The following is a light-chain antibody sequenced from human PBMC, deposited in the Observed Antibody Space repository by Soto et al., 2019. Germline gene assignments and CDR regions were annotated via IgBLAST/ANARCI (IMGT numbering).Light chain of an antibody. CDR3: ATWDDSLSCPV. V-gene: IGLV1-47*02. CDR1: SSNIGNNY. CDR2: NNS. J-gene: IGLJ3*02. Sequence: QSAVTQPPSASGTPGQRVTISCSGSSSNIGNNYVYWYQRLPGRAPRLLIHNNSLRPSGVPDRFSGSKSGTSASLAISGLQSDDEADYYCATWDDSLSCPVFGGGTKVTVL.